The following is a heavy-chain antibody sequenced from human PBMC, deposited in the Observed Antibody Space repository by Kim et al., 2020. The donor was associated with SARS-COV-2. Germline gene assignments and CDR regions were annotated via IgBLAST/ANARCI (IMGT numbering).Heavy chain of an antibody. V-gene: IGHV3-49*03. Sequence: GGSLRLSCTASGFTFGDYAMSWFRQAPGKGLEWVGFIRSKAYGGTTEYAASVKGRFTISRDDSKSIAYLQMNSLKTEDTAVYYCTRARSGYSYGYGLGYWGQGTLVTVSS. CDR1: GFTFGDYA. CDR2: IRSKAYGGTT. CDR3: TRARSGYSYGYGLGY. J-gene: IGHJ4*02. D-gene: IGHD5-18*01.